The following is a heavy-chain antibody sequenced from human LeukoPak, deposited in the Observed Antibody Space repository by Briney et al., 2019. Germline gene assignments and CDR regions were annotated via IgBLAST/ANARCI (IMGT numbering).Heavy chain of an antibody. J-gene: IGHJ4*02. CDR1: GFNFSTSW. Sequence: GGSLRLSCAASGFNFSTSWMNWVRQAPGKGLVWVSRIKPDGSDTNYADSVKGRFTISRDNAKNTVYLQMNSPRAEDTAVYYCARGKYGGYFIDYWGQGTLVTVSS. V-gene: IGHV3-74*01. CDR2: IKPDGSDT. D-gene: IGHD5-12*01. CDR3: ARGKYGGYFIDY.